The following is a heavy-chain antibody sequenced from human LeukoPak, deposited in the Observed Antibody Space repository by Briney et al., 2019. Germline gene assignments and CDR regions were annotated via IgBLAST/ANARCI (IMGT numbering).Heavy chain of an antibody. CDR3: ARPNYYDFHFDI. CDR1: GSSISSGYY. D-gene: IGHD3-22*01. V-gene: IGHV4-38-2*02. Sequence: PSETLSLTCTVSGSSISSGYYWGWIRQPPGKGLEWIGSIYHSGSTYYNPSLKSRVTISVDTSKNQFSLKLSSVTAADTAVYYCARPNYYDFHFDIWGQGTMVTVSS. CDR2: IYHSGST. J-gene: IGHJ3*02.